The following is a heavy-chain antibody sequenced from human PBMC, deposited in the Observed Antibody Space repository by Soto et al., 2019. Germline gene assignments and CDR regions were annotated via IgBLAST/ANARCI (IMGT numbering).Heavy chain of an antibody. V-gene: IGHV1-18*01. J-gene: IGHJ5*02. CDR2: ISAYNGNT. CDR3: ARGGEQLEPVWFDP. CDR1: GYTFTSYG. D-gene: IGHD1-1*01. Sequence: GASVNVSCKASGYTFTSYGISWVRQAPGQGLEWMGWISAYNGNTNYAQKLQGRVTMTTDTSTGTAYMELRSLRSDDTAVYYCARGGEQLEPVWFDPWGQGTLVTVSS.